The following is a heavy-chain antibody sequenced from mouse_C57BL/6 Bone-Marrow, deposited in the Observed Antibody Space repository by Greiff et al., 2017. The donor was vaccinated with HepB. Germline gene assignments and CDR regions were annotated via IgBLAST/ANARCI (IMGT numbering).Heavy chain of an antibody. D-gene: IGHD1-1*01. CDR3: IKLLRSFAY. Sequence: EVKVVESGGGLVQPGGSMKLSCVASGFTFSNYWMNWVRQSPEKGLEWVAQIRLKSDNYATHYAESVKGRFTISRDDSKSSVYLQMNNLRAEDTGIYYCIKLLRSFAYWGQGTLVTVSA. J-gene: IGHJ3*01. CDR2: IRLKSDNYAT. CDR1: GFTFSNYW. V-gene: IGHV6-3*01.